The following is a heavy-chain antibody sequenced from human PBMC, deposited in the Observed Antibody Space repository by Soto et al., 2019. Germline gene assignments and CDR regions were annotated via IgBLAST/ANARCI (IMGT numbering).Heavy chain of an antibody. J-gene: IGHJ4*02. CDR2: ISSSSSYI. CDR3: ASIGAARSEKGYYFDY. CDR1: GFTFSSYS. V-gene: IGHV3-21*01. D-gene: IGHD6-6*01. Sequence: PGGSLRLSCAASGFTFSSYSMNWVRQAPGKGLEWVSSISSSSSYIYYADSVKGRFTISRDNAKNSLYLQMNSLRAEDTAVYYCASIGAARSEKGYYFDYWGQGTLVTVSS.